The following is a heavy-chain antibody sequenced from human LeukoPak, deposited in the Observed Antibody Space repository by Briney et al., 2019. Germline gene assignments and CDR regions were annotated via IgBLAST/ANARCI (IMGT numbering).Heavy chain of an antibody. J-gene: IGHJ4*02. CDR1: GFTYSAYW. D-gene: IGHD6-19*01. V-gene: IGHV3-74*01. CDR2: IRGDGSPA. Sequence: GGSLRLSCAASGFTYSAYWMHWVRRAPGKGLVSVALIRGDGSPAAYAGSVKGRFTISRDNAKNTLYLQMNSLRADDTAVYYCARDLAGSIDYWGQGTLVTVSS. CDR3: ARDLAGSIDY.